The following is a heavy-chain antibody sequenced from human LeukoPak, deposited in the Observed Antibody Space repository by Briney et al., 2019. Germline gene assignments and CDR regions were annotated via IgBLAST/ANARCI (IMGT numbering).Heavy chain of an antibody. D-gene: IGHD3-3*01. Sequence: GGSLRLSCAASGFTFSSYSMNWVRQAPGKGLEWVSSISSCSSYIYYADSVKGRFTISRDNAKNSLYLQMNSLRAEDTAVYYCARDGPYYDFWRGYYTVSYYYYGMDDWGQGTTVTVSS. J-gene: IGHJ6*02. V-gene: IGHV3-21*01. CDR1: GFTFSSYS. CDR3: ARDGPYYDFWRGYYTVSYYYYGMDD. CDR2: ISSCSSYI.